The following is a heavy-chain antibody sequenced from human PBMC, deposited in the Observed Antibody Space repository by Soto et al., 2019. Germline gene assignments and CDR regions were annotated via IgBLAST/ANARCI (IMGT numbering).Heavy chain of an antibody. CDR2: IIPFSGAA. CDR3: ARVWVTTVTAWFDL. J-gene: IGHJ5*02. CDR1: AATFSSYP. D-gene: IGHD4-17*01. Sequence: QVQRVQSGAELKKPGSSVKVSCKPFAATFSSYPITWMQQAPGQGLDGMGGIIPFSGAANYAQKFQGRVTITADESTNTAYMDLSSLRSEDTAVYFCARVWVTTVTAWFDLWGQGTLVTVSS. V-gene: IGHV1-69*01.